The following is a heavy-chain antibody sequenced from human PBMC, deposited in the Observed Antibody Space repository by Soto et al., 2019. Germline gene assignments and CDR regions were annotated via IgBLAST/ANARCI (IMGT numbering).Heavy chain of an antibody. CDR3: ARGVIVAITIEGTGGMDV. CDR1: GGSFSGYY. CDR2: INHSGST. Sequence: QVQLQQWGAGLLKPSETLSLTCAVYGGSFSGYYRSWIRQPPGKGLEWIGEINHSGSTNYNPSLKSRVTISVDTSKNQFSLKLSSVTAADTAVYYCARGVIVAITIEGTGGMDVWGQGTTVTVSS. D-gene: IGHD3-3*01. J-gene: IGHJ6*02. V-gene: IGHV4-34*01.